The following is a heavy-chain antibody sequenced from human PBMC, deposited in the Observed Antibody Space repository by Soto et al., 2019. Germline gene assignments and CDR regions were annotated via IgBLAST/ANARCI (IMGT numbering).Heavy chain of an antibody. CDR1: GGSLSNFG. V-gene: IGHV1-69*12. CDR2: IIPVFGTP. Sequence: QVQLVQSGAEVKKPGSSVKVSCTASGGSLSNFGISWVRQAPGQELEWMGAIIPVFGTPNYAQKFQDRVTINADESTTTVYMEVRSLTSEDTAVYYCARGDATKIVVTTYYAMDVWGQGTTVTVSS. CDR3: ARGDATKIVVTTYYAMDV. D-gene: IGHD3-22*01. J-gene: IGHJ6*02.